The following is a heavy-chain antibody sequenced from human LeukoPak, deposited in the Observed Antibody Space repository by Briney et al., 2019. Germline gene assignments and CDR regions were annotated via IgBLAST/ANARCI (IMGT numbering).Heavy chain of an antibody. CDR1: GFTVSDHY. J-gene: IGHJ4*02. CDR3: AGSRLRPGVFQGEFYIDY. D-gene: IGHD3-10*01. Sequence: KPGESLRLFCAASGFTVSDHYMTWIRQAAGKGLEWVSYISTSGTAIYYSDSVKGRFTISRDNAKNSLFLQMNSLRSEDTAVYYCAGSRLRPGVFQGEFYIDYWGQGTLVTVSS. CDR2: ISTSGTAI. V-gene: IGHV3-11*01.